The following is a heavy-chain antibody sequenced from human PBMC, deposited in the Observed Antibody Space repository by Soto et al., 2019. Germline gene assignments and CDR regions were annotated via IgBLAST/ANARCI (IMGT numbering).Heavy chain of an antibody. CDR2: IYYSGST. V-gene: IGHV4-31*03. CDR3: ARAARGGSYFEDPPSWFDH. CDR1: GVSISSGGYY. J-gene: IGHJ5*02. D-gene: IGHD1-26*01. Sequence: TLSLTCTVSGVSISSGGYYWSWIRQHPGKGLEWIGYIYYSGSTYYNPSLKSRVTISVDTSKNQFSLKLSSVTAADTAVYYCARAARGGSYFEDPPSWFDHWGQGTLVTVSS.